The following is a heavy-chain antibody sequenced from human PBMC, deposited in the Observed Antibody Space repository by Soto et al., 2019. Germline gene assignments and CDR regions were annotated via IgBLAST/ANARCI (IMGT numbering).Heavy chain of an antibody. CDR2: VSGSGGFT. J-gene: IGHJ4*02. V-gene: IGHV3-23*01. CDR3: AKVGGEDYFDSGGYFDY. CDR1: GFTFSNQA. D-gene: IGHD3-22*01. Sequence: EVQLLESGGGLVQPGGSLRLSCAASGFTFSNQAMNWVRQAPGKGLEWVSSVSGSGGFTYYADSVKGRFTISRDNSKNTLYLKINGLRAEDTAIYSCAKVGGEDYFDSGGYFDYWGQGTLVTVSS.